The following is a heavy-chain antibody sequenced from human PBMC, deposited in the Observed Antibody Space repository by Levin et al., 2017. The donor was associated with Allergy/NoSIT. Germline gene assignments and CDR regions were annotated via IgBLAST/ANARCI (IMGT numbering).Heavy chain of an antibody. J-gene: IGHJ6*02. Sequence: SETLSLTCTVSGGSMSHYYWSWIRQSPGKGLEYIGYISEIGRTNYNPSLQSRVSISIDTSKKQFSLKLTSVTAADTALYYGARDQLAYGMDVWGPGATVIVSS. CDR2: ISEIGRT. D-gene: IGHD2-2*01. V-gene: IGHV4-59*01. CDR3: ARDQLAYGMDV. CDR1: GGSMSHYY.